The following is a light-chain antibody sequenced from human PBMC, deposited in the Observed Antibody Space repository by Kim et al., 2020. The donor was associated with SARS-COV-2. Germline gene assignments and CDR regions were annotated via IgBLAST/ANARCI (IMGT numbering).Light chain of an antibody. Sequence: GQRGTISCSGSNSNIGVNTVNWYQQFPGTAPKLLIYRNNQRPSGVPDRFSGSKSGTSASLALSGLLSEDEADYYCATWDDSLNAWVFGGGTKLTVL. V-gene: IGLV1-44*01. CDR3: ATWDDSLNAWV. CDR2: RNN. CDR1: NSNIGVNT. J-gene: IGLJ3*02.